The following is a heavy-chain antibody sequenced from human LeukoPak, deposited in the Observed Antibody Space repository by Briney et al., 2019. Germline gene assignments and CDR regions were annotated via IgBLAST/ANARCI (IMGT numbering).Heavy chain of an antibody. Sequence: PGGSLRLSCAASGFTFSSYGMHWVRQAPGKGLEWVSLISGDGGSTFYADSVKGRFTISRDNSKNSLYLQMNSLRTEDTALYYCAKGFGELGYDYWGQGTLVTVSS. CDR2: ISGDGGST. CDR3: AKGFGELGYDY. CDR1: GFTFSSYG. J-gene: IGHJ4*02. V-gene: IGHV3-43*02. D-gene: IGHD3-10*01.